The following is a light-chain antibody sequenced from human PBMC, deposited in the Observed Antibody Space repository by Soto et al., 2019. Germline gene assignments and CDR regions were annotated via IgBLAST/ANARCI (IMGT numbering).Light chain of an antibody. CDR2: GAS. CDR1: QSVSSK. Sequence: ETVMTQSPATLSVSPGERATLSCWASQSVSSKLAWYQQKPGQAPRLLLYGASTRATGIPARFSGSGSGTEFTLTISSLQSEDFAVYYCQQYNNWPPITFGQGTRLEIK. V-gene: IGKV3D-15*01. J-gene: IGKJ5*01. CDR3: QQYNNWPPIT.